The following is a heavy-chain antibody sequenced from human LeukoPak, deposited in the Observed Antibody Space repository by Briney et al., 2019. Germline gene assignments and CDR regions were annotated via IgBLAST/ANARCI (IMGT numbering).Heavy chain of an antibody. CDR2: ISYDGSNK. Sequence: GGSLRLSCAASGFTFSSYAMHWVRQAPGKGLEWVAVISYDGSNKYYADSVKGRFTISRDNSKNTLYLQMNCLRAEDTAVYYCATRDGCSSTSCLTQLDYWGQGTLVTVSS. D-gene: IGHD2-2*01. V-gene: IGHV3-30-3*01. CDR3: ATRDGCSSTSCLTQLDY. J-gene: IGHJ4*02. CDR1: GFTFSSYA.